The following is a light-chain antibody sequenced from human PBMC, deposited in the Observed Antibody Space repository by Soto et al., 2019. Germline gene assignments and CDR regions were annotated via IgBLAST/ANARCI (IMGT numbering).Light chain of an antibody. CDR1: QSVNSN. V-gene: IGKV3-15*01. CDR3: QQYNNWPA. CDR2: GAS. J-gene: IGKJ1*01. Sequence: EIVMTQSPATLSVSPGERATLSCRAIQSVNSNLAWYQQKPGQAPRLLIYGASTRATGIPARFSGSGSGTEFALTISSLQSEDSAVYYCQQYNNWPAFGQGTKV.